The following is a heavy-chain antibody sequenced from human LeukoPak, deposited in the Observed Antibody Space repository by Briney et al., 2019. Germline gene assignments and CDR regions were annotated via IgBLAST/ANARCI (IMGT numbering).Heavy chain of an antibody. J-gene: IGHJ6*02. CDR1: GFTVSSNY. D-gene: IGHD4-17*01. CDR2: IYSGGST. CDR3: ARHDYGALYGMDV. V-gene: IGHV3-53*01. Sequence: PGGSLRLSCAASGFTVSSNYMSWVRQAPGKGLEWVSVIYSGGSTYYADSVKGRFTISRDNSKNTLYLQMNSLRAEDSAVYYCARHDYGALYGMDVWGQGTTVTVSS.